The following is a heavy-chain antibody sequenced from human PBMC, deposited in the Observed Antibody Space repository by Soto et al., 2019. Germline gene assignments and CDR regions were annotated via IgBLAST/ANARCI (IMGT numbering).Heavy chain of an antibody. Sequence: GASVQVSCKASGGTFSSYAISWVRQAPGQGLEWMRGIIPIFGTVNYAQKFQGRVTITADESTSTAYMELSSLRSEDTAVYYCARDSASGYYGDNWFDPWGQGTLVTVSS. J-gene: IGHJ5*02. CDR3: ARDSASGYYGDNWFDP. D-gene: IGHD3-3*01. CDR2: IIPIFGTV. V-gene: IGHV1-69*13. CDR1: GGTFSSYA.